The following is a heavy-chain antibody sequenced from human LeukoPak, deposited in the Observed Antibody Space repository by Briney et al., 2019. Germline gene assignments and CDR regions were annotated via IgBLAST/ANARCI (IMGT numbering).Heavy chain of an antibody. CDR3: VGVIFGVVIVDY. CDR1: GFTFSSYG. CDR2: IRYDGSNK. D-gene: IGHD3-3*01. Sequence: PGGSLRLSCAASGFTFSSYGMHWVRQASGKGLEWVAFIRYDGSNKYYADSVKGRFTISRDNSKNTLYLQMNSLRAEDTAVYYCVGVIFGVVIVDYWGQGTLVTVSS. V-gene: IGHV3-30*02. J-gene: IGHJ4*02.